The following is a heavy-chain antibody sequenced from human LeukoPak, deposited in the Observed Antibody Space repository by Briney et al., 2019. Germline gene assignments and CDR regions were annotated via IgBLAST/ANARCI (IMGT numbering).Heavy chain of an antibody. J-gene: IGHJ1*01. CDR3: ARRRYYDSTGYLD. CDR1: GGSISSSSYY. CDR2: IYYSGRA. Sequence: SETLSLTCSVPGGSISSSSYYRGWIRQPPGKGLEWIGEIYYSGRAYYNSSLKSRLTITVDTSWNQFSLTLSSVTAADTGVYYCARRRYYDSTGYLDWGQGTLVSVST. V-gene: IGHV4-39*01. D-gene: IGHD3-22*01.